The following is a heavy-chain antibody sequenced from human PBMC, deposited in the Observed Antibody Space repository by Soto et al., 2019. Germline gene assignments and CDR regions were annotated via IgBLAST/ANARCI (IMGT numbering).Heavy chain of an antibody. CDR3: ASVTGRYYYGMDV. D-gene: IGHD2-21*02. J-gene: IGHJ6*02. CDR1: GVAFSDYY. CDR2: INHSGRT. Sequence: QVQLQQWGAGLLKPSETLSLTCAVYGVAFSDYYWSWIRQPPGKGLKCRGEINHSGRTNYNPSRTRRVTITVDTSKHQFSLKLSSVTAADTAEYYCASVTGRYYYGMDVWGQGTTVTVSS. V-gene: IGHV4-34*01.